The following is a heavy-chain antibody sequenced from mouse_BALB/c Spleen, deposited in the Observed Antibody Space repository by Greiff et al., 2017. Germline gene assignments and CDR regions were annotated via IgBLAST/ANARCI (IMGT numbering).Heavy chain of an antibody. Sequence: EVKLMESGGGLVKPGGSLKLSCAASGFTFSSYAMSWVRQTPEKRLEWVASISSGGSTYYPDSVKGRFTISRDNARNILYLQMSSLRSEDTAMYYCARGREFPYSAGFAYWGQGTLVTVSA. J-gene: IGHJ3*01. D-gene: IGHD6-5*01. V-gene: IGHV5-6-5*01. CDR2: ISSGGST. CDR3: ARGREFPYSAGFAY. CDR1: GFTFSSYA.